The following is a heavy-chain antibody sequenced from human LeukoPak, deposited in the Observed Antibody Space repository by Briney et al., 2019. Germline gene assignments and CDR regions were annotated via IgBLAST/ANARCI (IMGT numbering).Heavy chain of an antibody. J-gene: IGHJ4*02. Sequence: SETLSLTCTVSGGSISSYYWNWIRQPPAKGLEWLAYINYSGRTNYNPSLRSRLTVSVDTSKNQFSLKLSSVTAADTAVYYCARAPIFDCAPWDLGMNDYWGQGTLVTVSS. CDR2: INYSGRT. CDR1: GGSISSYY. V-gene: IGHV4-59*08. CDR3: ARAPIFDCAPWDLGMNDY. D-gene: IGHD2-21*02.